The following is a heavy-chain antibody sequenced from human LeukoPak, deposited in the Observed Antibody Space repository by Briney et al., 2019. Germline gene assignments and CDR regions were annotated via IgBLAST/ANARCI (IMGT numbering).Heavy chain of an antibody. J-gene: IGHJ5*02. CDR3: ARDRAVAGTGLIDP. Sequence: SETLSLTCTVSGGSISSYYWSWIRQPAGKGLEWIGRIYTSGSTNYNPSLKSRVTMSVDTSKNQFSLKLSSVTAADTAVYYCARDRAVAGTGLIDPWGQGTLVTVSS. V-gene: IGHV4-4*07. CDR1: GGSISSYY. D-gene: IGHD6-19*01. CDR2: IYTSGST.